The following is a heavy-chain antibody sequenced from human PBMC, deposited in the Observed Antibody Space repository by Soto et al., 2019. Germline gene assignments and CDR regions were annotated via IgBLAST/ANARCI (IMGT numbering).Heavy chain of an antibody. CDR3: PKVSSPWYVRFFDI. D-gene: IGHD3-16*01. J-gene: IGHJ4*02. Sequence: GGSLSLSCTASGFTFNRHAMTWVRPATGKGLEWVSGLSDSGGSIYYADSVKGWFTLTIDNSMNTMFLQMNTLRAEATAVVYGPKVSSPWYVRFFDIWGQGTLVTVSS. V-gene: IGHV3-23*01. CDR2: LSDSGGSI. CDR1: GFTFNRHA.